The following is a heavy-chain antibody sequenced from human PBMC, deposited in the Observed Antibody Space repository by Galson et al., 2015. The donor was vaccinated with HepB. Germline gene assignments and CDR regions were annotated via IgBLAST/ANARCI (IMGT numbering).Heavy chain of an antibody. J-gene: IGHJ4*02. CDR2: IIPIFGTA. V-gene: IGHV1-69*13. Sequence: SVKVSCKASGGTFSSYAISWVRQAPGQGLEWMGGIIPIFGTANYAQKFQGRVTITADESTSTAYMELSSLRSEDTAVYYCARGVAAAGTEAYYFDYWGQGTLVTVSS. CDR1: GGTFSSYA. CDR3: ARGVAAAGTEAYYFDY. D-gene: IGHD6-13*01.